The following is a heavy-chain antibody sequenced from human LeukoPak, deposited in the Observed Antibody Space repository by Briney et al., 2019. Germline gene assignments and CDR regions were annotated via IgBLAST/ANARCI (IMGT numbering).Heavy chain of an antibody. CDR3: ARGKRYCSGTSCYTPLAY. J-gene: IGHJ4*02. CDR1: GGSISGYY. CDR2: IYSNGDT. V-gene: IGHV4-4*07. Sequence: SETLSLTCTVSGGSISGYYWSWIRQPAGQGLEWIGRIYSNGDTRYNPSLKSRVTMSVDTSKNQLSLKLGPVTAADTAVYYCARGKRYCSGTSCYTPLAYWGQGTLVTVSS. D-gene: IGHD2-2*02.